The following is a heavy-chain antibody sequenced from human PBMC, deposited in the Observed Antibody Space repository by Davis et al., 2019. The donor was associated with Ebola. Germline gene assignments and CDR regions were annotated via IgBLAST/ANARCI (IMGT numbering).Heavy chain of an antibody. V-gene: IGHV4-34*01. CDR1: GGSISSYY. CDR2: INHSGST. CDR3: ARGGKYYYDSSGYYDNWFDP. D-gene: IGHD3-22*01. Sequence: MPSETLSLTCTVSGGSISSYYWSWIRQPPGKGLEWIGEINHSGSTNYNPSLKSRVTISVDTSKNQFSLKLSSVTAADTAVYYCARGGKYYYDSSGYYDNWFDPWGQGTLVTVSS. J-gene: IGHJ5*02.